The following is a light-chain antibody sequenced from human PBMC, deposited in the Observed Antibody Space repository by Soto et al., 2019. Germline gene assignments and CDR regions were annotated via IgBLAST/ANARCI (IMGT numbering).Light chain of an antibody. Sequence: EIVLTQSPGTLSLSPGERATLSCRASQSVSSTDLIWYQQKPGQAPRLLIYGASSRATGIPDRFSGSGSGTDFTLTISRLEPEDFAVYYCQQFGSSVRTFGQGTEVEV. CDR3: QQFGSSVRT. V-gene: IGKV3-20*01. CDR1: QSVSSTD. J-gene: IGKJ1*01. CDR2: GAS.